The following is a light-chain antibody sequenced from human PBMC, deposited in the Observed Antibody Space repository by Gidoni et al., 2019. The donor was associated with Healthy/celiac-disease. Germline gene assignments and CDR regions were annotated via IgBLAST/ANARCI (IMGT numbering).Light chain of an antibody. V-gene: IGKV1-9*01. CDR2: AAS. Sequence: DIQLTQSPSFLSASVGDRVTITCRASQGISSYLAWYQQKPGKAPKLLIYAASTLQGGVPSRFSGSGSGTEFTLTISSLQPADFATYSCQQLSSSPLTFXPXTKVDIK. J-gene: IGKJ3*01. CDR3: QQLSSSPLT. CDR1: QGISSY.